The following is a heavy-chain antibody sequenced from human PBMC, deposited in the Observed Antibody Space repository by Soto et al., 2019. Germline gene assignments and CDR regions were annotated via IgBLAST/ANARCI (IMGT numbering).Heavy chain of an antibody. Sequence: GGSLRLSCAASGFTVSSNYMSWVRQAPGKGLEWVSVICSGGSTYYADSVKGRFTISRHNSKNTLYLQMNSLRAEDTAVYYCARVNCSSTSCYSPYMDVWGKGTTVTVSS. CDR1: GFTVSSNY. CDR3: ARVNCSSTSCYSPYMDV. CDR2: ICSGGST. V-gene: IGHV3-53*04. D-gene: IGHD2-2*01. J-gene: IGHJ6*03.